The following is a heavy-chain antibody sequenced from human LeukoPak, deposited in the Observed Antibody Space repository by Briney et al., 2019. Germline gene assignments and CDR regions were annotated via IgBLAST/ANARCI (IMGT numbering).Heavy chain of an antibody. J-gene: IGHJ6*03. D-gene: IGHD2-15*01. Sequence: PGGSLRLSCAASGFTFINYGMSWVRQAPGKGLEWVSAISGSGGSTYYADSVKGRFTISRDNSKNTLYLQMNSLRAEDTAVYYCARFYCSGGSCYSGYYYYMDVWGKGTTVTVSS. CDR2: ISGSGGST. CDR1: GFTFINYG. CDR3: ARFYCSGGSCYSGYYYYMDV. V-gene: IGHV3-23*01.